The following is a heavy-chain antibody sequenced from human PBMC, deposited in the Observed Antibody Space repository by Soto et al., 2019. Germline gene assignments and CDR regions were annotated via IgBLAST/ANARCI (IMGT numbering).Heavy chain of an antibody. V-gene: IGHV1-46*01. J-gene: IGHJ6*02. Sequence: GASVKVSCKASGYTFTSYYMHWVRQAPGQGLEWMGIINPSGGSTSYAQKFQGRVTMTRDTSTSTVYMELSSLRSEDTAVYYCASSSTMSASTYYYDSSGYYSTLDGMDVWGQGTTVTVS. CDR3: ASSSTMSASTYYYDSSGYYSTLDGMDV. D-gene: IGHD3-22*01. CDR2: INPSGGST. CDR1: GYTFTSYY.